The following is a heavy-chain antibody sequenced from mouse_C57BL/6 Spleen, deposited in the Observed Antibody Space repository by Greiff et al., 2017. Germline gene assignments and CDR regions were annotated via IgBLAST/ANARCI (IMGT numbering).Heavy chain of an antibody. D-gene: IGHD1-1*01. CDR3: ARNCITTVVAIHWYFDV. CDR2: ISSGSSTI. V-gene: IGHV5-17*01. J-gene: IGHJ1*03. CDR1: GFTFCDYG. Sequence: EVQLVESGGGLVKPGGSLKLSCAASGFTFCDYGMHWVRQAPVKGLEWVAYISSGSSTIYYADTVKGRFTISRDNAKNTLFLQMTSLRSEDAAMYYCARNCITTVVAIHWYFDVWGTGTTVTVSA.